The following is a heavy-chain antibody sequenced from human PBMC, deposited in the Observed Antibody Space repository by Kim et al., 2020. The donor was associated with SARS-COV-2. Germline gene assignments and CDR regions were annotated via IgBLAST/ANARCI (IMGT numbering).Heavy chain of an antibody. CDR2: T. V-gene: IGHV4-59*01. J-gene: IGHJ4*02. D-gene: IGHD7-27*01. CDR3: ARDLELTGGIDY. Sequence: TDYNPTLNGRVTISVDTSKNQFALKWGSVTAADTAVDYCARDLELTGGIDYWGQGTLVTVSS.